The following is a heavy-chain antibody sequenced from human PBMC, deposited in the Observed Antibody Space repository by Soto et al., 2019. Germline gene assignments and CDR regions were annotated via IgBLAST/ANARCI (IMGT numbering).Heavy chain of an antibody. CDR1: GGTFSIYP. Sequence: QVQLVQSGSEVKKPGSSVRVSCKTSGGTFSIYPISWVRQAPGQGLEWMGRVLPFLDITSYSQRFQGRVTITADRSTTTAYMELSSLRSEDTAVYYCARDRDNSNWPNFDSWGQGTLVTVSS. CDR3: ARDRDNSNWPNFDS. J-gene: IGHJ4*02. CDR2: VLPFLDIT. V-gene: IGHV1-69*02. D-gene: IGHD6-13*01.